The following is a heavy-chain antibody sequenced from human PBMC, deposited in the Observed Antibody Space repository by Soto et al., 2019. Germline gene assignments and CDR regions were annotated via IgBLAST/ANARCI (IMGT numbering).Heavy chain of an antibody. CDR2: IRSKAYGGTT. J-gene: IGHJ6*02. CDR3: AKEGRIAVAGTNYYYGMDV. Sequence: EVQLVESGGGLVQPGRSLRLSCTASGFSFGDYAMSWVRQAPGKGLEWVGFIRSKAYGGTTEYAASVKGRFTISRDDSKSIAYLQMNSLKTEDTAVYYCAKEGRIAVAGTNYYYGMDVWGQGTTVTVSS. D-gene: IGHD6-19*01. CDR1: GFSFGDYA. V-gene: IGHV3-49*04.